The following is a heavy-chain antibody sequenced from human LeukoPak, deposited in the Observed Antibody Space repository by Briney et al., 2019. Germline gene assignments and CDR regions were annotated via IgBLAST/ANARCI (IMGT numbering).Heavy chain of an antibody. CDR1: GFTFSSYA. V-gene: IGHV3-30*04. D-gene: IGHD3-10*01. Sequence: PGGSLRLSCAASGFTFSSYAMHWVRQAPGKGLEWVAVISYDGSNKYYADSVKGRFTISRDNSKNTLYLQMNSLRAEDTAVYYCAKDHRDGSGSYYYYYYMDVWGKGTTVTISS. CDR3: AKDHRDGSGSYYYYYYMDV. J-gene: IGHJ6*03. CDR2: ISYDGSNK.